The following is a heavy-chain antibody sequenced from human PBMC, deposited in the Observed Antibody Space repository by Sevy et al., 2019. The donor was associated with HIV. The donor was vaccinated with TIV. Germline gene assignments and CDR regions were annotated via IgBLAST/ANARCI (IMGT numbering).Heavy chain of an antibody. CDR3: ARSGGYSDNGMDV. J-gene: IGHJ6*02. V-gene: IGHV3-13*05. CDR2: IGSSGDP. Sequence: GGSLRLSCAASGFTFSSYDMHWVRQVTGKGLEWVSVIGSSGDPYYPGAVKGRFTFSRENAKNSVYLQMNSLRAGDTAVYYCARSGGYSDNGMDVWGQGTTVTVSS. D-gene: IGHD5-12*01. CDR1: GFTFSSYD.